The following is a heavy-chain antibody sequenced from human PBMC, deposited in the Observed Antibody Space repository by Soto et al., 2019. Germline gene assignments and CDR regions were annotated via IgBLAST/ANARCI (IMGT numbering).Heavy chain of an antibody. V-gene: IGHV3-15*01. D-gene: IGHD2-15*01. CDR2: IKSKTDGGTT. Sequence: EVQLLESGGGLVQPGGSLRLSCAASGFTFSNAWMSWVRQAPGKGLEWVGRIKSKTDGGTTDYAAPVKGRFTISRDDSKNTLYPQMNSLKTEDTAVYYGTAGKDIVVVVAANGVAFDYWGQGTLVTVSS. CDR1: GFTFSNAW. CDR3: TAGKDIVVVVAANGVAFDY. J-gene: IGHJ4*02.